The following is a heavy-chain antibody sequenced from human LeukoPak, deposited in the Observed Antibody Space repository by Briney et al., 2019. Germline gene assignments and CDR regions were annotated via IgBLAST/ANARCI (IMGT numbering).Heavy chain of an antibody. CDR3: AKRLSYSFDY. Sequence: AGSLSLSCAASGFSFSSYSISWVRQAPGKGVQWVSAISSGVNTYCPDSVKGRFTISRDNSKNTLYLQIHSLRAEETAVYYCAKRLSYSFDYWGGGTLVTVSS. CDR1: GFSFSSYS. D-gene: IGHD2-2*01. V-gene: IGHV3-23*01. J-gene: IGHJ4*02. CDR2: ISSGVNT.